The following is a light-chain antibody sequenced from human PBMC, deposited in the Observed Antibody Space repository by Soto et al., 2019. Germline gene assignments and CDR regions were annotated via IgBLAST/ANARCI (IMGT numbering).Light chain of an antibody. V-gene: IGKV1-5*01. Sequence: DIQMTQSPSTLSASVGDRVTITCRASQSISSWLAWYQQKPGKAPKLLIYDASSLESGVPSRFSGSGSGTEFTLTISSLQPYDFANYYCQQYNGFSSFGQGTKVEIK. CDR3: QQYNGFSS. CDR2: DAS. CDR1: QSISSW. J-gene: IGKJ1*01.